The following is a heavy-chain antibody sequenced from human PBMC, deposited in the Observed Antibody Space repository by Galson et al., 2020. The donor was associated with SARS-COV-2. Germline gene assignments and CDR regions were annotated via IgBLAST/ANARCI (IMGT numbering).Heavy chain of an antibody. J-gene: IGHJ2*01. V-gene: IGHV3-33*01. CDR2: TWYDGSNK. CDR3: ASGDYDSSGFIGWYFDL. D-gene: IGHD3-22*01. CDR1: GFTFSSYG. Sequence: QLGESLKISCAASGFTFSSYGMHWVRQAPGKGLEWVAVTWYDGSNKYYADSVTGRFTISRDNSKNTLYLQMNSLRAEDTAVYYCASGDYDSSGFIGWYFDLWGRGTLVTVSS.